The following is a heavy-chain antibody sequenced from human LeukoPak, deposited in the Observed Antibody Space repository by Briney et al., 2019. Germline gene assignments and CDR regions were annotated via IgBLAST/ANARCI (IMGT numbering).Heavy chain of an antibody. CDR1: GGSISSGIYY. CDR3: ARDREDVRAWGYYYYMDV. V-gene: IGHV4-61*02. Sequence: SETLSLTCTVSGGSISSGIYYWSWIRQPAGKGLEWIGRIYTSGSTNYNPSLKSRVTISVDTSKNQFSLKLSSVTAADTAVYYCARDREDVRAWGYYYYMDVWGKGTTVTISS. CDR2: IYTSGST. J-gene: IGHJ6*03. D-gene: IGHD3-16*01.